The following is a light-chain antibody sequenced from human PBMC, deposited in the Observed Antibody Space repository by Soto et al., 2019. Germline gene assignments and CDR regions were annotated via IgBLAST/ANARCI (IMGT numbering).Light chain of an antibody. Sequence: DIQITQSPSTLSASVGDRVTITCRASQSISSWLAWYTQKPGKAPKLLIYDASTLASGVPSRFGGSGAGAEFTLTITSLQPADVATYHCQQYNSSSFGFGPGTKVDIK. CDR2: DAS. J-gene: IGKJ3*01. CDR1: QSISSW. CDR3: QQYNSSSFG. V-gene: IGKV1-5*01.